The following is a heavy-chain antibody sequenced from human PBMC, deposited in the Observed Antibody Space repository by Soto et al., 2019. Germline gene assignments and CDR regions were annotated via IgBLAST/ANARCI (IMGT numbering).Heavy chain of an antibody. V-gene: IGHV1-69*01. D-gene: IGHD1-26*01. Sequence: QVQLVQSGAEVKKPGSSVKVSCKASGGTFSSYSINWVRQAPGPGLEWMGEIIPIFGTASYAQKCQGRVTITAVESTSTAYMELSSLRSEDTAVYYCARDGGRHSGGIDYWGQGTLVTVSS. CDR1: GGTFSSYS. J-gene: IGHJ4*02. CDR2: IIPIFGTA. CDR3: ARDGGRHSGGIDY.